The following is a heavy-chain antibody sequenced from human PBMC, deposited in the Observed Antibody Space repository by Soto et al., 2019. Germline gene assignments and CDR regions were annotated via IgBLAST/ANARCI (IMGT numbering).Heavy chain of an antibody. J-gene: IGHJ4*02. CDR3: VRDPAGAKGMVFDY. Sequence: EVQLLESGGGLVQPGGSLRLSCAASGFIFSNYAMGWVRLAPGKGLEWVSVISSRGSTTYYADSVKGRFTISRDNSKNTLFLQMNSLRAEDTAVYLCVRDPAGAKGMVFDYWGQGTLVTVSS. V-gene: IGHV3-23*01. D-gene: IGHD2-8*01. CDR1: GFIFSNYA. CDR2: ISSRGSTT.